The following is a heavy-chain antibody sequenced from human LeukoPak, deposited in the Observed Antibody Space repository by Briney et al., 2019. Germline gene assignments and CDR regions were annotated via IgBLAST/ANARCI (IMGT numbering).Heavy chain of an antibody. V-gene: IGHV3-23*01. D-gene: IGHD6-6*01. CDR3: ARSSYSSSSSV. Sequence: GGSLRLSCAASGFTLSSYAMSWVRQAPGKGLEWVSAISGSGGSTYYADSVKGRFTISRDNAKNSLYLQINSLRAEDTAVYYCARSSYSSSSSVWGQGTMVTVSS. CDR2: ISGSGGST. CDR1: GFTLSSYA. J-gene: IGHJ3*01.